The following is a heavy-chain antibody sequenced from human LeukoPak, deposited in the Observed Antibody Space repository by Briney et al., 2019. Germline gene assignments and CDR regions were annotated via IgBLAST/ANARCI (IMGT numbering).Heavy chain of an antibody. J-gene: IGHJ4*02. CDR2: ISSSSSYI. Sequence: PGGSLRLSCAASGFTFSSYSMNWVRQAPGKGLEWVSSISSSSSYIYYADSVKGRFTISRDNAKNSLFLQMNSLRAKDTAVYYCAKDLYYYNRGGFDYWGQGILVSVSS. D-gene: IGHD3-22*01. V-gene: IGHV3-21*01. CDR1: GFTFSSYS. CDR3: AKDLYYYNRGGFDY.